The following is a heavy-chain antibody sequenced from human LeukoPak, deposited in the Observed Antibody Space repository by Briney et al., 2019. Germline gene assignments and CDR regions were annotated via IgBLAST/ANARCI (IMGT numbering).Heavy chain of an antibody. Sequence: SETLSLTCTVSGGSISSYYWSWIRQPPAKGLEWIGYIYYSGSTNYNPSLKSRVTISVDTSKNQFSLKLSSVTAADTAVYYCARADCSSTSCYRSYYYYMDVWGKGTTVTVSS. V-gene: IGHV4-59*01. CDR3: ARADCSSTSCYRSYYYYMDV. CDR1: GGSISSYY. D-gene: IGHD2-2*02. J-gene: IGHJ6*03. CDR2: IYYSGST.